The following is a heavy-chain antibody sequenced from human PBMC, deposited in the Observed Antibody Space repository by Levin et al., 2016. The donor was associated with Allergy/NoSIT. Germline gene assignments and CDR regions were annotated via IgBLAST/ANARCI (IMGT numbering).Heavy chain of an antibody. CDR1: GDTLSNYW. Sequence: GESLKISCKGSGDTLSNYWIGWVRQKPGKGLEWMGIVYPGDSDTRYNPSFQGQVTISADKSITSAYLQWTSLKASDTAMYYCAAVIVRSTMKLRGAFDIWGQGTMVSVS. CDR2: VYPGDSDT. CDR3: AAVIVRSTMKLRGAFDI. D-gene: IGHD2/OR15-2a*01. J-gene: IGHJ3*02. V-gene: IGHV5-51*01.